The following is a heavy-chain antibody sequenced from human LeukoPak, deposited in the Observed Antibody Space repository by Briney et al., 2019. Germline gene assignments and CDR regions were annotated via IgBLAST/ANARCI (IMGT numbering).Heavy chain of an antibody. D-gene: IGHD2-15*01. CDR3: AQGGDGSCYSYLDY. CDR1: GLNFPKYA. Sequence: GGSLRVSCAASGLNFPKYAMSWVRQAPGKGLEWVSAISGSGATSYYANSVKGRFTISRDDSKNTMYLQMNSLRAEDTAVYYCAQGGDGSCYSYLDYWGQGILVTVSS. J-gene: IGHJ4*02. V-gene: IGHV3-23*01. CDR2: ISGSGATS.